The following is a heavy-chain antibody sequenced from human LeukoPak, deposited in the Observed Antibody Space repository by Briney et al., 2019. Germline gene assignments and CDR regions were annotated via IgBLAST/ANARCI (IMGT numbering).Heavy chain of an antibody. CDR3: GAARQYVGAFDI. Sequence: GGSLRLSCAASGFTVSSYEFYWVRQAPGKGLEWVSYISSDGTTIKYADSVEGRFTISRDDAKRSLYLQMNGLRADDMAIYYCGAARQYVGAFDIWGQGTVVTVSS. CDR2: ISSDGTTI. V-gene: IGHV3-48*03. D-gene: IGHD3-16*01. CDR1: GFTVSSYE. J-gene: IGHJ3*02.